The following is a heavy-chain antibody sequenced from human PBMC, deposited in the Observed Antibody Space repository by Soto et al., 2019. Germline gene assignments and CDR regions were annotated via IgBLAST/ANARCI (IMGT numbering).Heavy chain of an antibody. V-gene: IGHV4-39*01. CDR3: ERVIKEVAVDY. J-gene: IGHJ4*02. Sequence: QLQLQESGPGLVKPSETLSLTCTVSGGSISSSSYYWGWIRQPPGKGLEWMGSIYYSGSTYYNPSLKSRVTISVDTSKNQFALKLSSVTAADTAVYYCERVIKEVAVDYWGQGTLVTVSS. CDR1: GGSISSSSYY. CDR2: IYYSGST. D-gene: IGHD6-19*01.